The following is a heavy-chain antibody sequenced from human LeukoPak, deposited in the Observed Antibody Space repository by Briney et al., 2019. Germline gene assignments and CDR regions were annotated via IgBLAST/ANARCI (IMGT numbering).Heavy chain of an antibody. J-gene: IGHJ4*02. D-gene: IGHD4-17*01. CDR1: AFTFSSYG. V-gene: IGHV3-23*01. Sequence: GGSLRLSCAASAFTFSSYGMSWVRQTPGKGLEWVSAISGSSDRTYYSDSVKGRFTISRDNSKNRLFLQMNSLRVEDTAIYYCARLYGDYGDYWGQGTLVTVSS. CDR2: ISGSSDRT. CDR3: ARLYGDYGDY.